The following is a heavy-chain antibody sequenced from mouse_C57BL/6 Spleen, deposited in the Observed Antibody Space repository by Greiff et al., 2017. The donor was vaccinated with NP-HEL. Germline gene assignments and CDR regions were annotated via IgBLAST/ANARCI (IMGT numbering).Heavy chain of an antibody. CDR2: ISDGGSYT. CDR3: AREGLLLRFYWYFDV. CDR1: GFTFSSYA. D-gene: IGHD1-1*01. V-gene: IGHV5-4*01. J-gene: IGHJ1*03. Sequence: EVQVVESGGGLVKPGGSLKLSCAASGFTFSSYAMSWVRQTPEKRLEWVATISDGGSYTYYPDNVKGRFTISRDNAKNNLYLQMSHLKSEDTAMYYCAREGLLLRFYWYFDVWGTGTTVTVSS.